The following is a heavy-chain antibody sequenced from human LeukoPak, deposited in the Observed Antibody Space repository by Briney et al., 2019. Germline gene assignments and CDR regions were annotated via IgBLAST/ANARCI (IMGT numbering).Heavy chain of an antibody. CDR3: AKDQTAIRGTGDVNGFDP. J-gene: IGHJ5*02. Sequence: GSLSLSCAASGFTVRSYDLNWVRQAPGKELEWVLAISCSGGRTYYADSVKGRFTISRDNSKNTLYLQMNSLRAEDTAVYFCAKDQTAIRGTGDVNGFDPWGQGTLVTVSS. V-gene: IGHV3-23*01. CDR1: GFTVRSYD. CDR2: ISCSGGRT. D-gene: IGHD2-21*02.